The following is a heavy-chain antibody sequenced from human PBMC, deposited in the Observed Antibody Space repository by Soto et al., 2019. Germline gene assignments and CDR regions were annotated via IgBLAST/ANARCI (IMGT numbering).Heavy chain of an antibody. CDR1: GFTFSSQP. CDR2: IAESGGGA. V-gene: IGHV3-23*01. Sequence: PGGSLRLSCAASGFTFSSQPMSWVRQAPGKGLEWVAAIAESGGGAAYVGSVEGRFTISRDNVKNMLYLQMNSLRAEDTAVYYCARDRHSSSSGYFEYWGQGTLVTVSS. D-gene: IGHD6-6*01. CDR3: ARDRHSSSSGYFEY. J-gene: IGHJ4*02.